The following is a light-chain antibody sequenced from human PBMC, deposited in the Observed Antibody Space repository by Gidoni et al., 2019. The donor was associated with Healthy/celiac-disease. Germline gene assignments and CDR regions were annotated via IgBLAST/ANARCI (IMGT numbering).Light chain of an antibody. J-gene: IGKJ4*01. V-gene: IGKV3-11*01. CDR3: QQRSNWPLT. Sequence: PATRCVSPRSRATVSGRPSQSVSSYLPWFQQKPGQAPRLLIYDASTRATGIPARFSGSGSGADFTLTISSLEPEDFAVYYCQQRSNWPLTFGGGTKVEIK. CDR2: DAS. CDR1: QSVSSY.